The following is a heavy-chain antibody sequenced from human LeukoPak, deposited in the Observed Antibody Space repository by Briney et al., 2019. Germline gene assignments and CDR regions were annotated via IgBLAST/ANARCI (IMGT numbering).Heavy chain of an antibody. D-gene: IGHD3-10*01. V-gene: IGHV1-24*01. CDR2: IRPETGEP. CDR1: GFGLSVLS. Sequence: ASVKVSCKISGFGLSVLSIHWMRQASGKGLEWVGGIRPETGEPIFAQKFRGRVTITEDTFTDTGYLGLRGLTSEDTAVYYCSTDSGRSYFYFDFWGQGTLVTVSS. J-gene: IGHJ4*02. CDR3: STDSGRSYFYFDF.